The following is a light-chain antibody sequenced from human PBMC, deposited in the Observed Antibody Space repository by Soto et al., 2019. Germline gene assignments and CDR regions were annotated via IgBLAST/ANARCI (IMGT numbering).Light chain of an antibody. CDR3: HQSYITPET. V-gene: IGKV1-39*01. J-gene: IGKJ2*01. CDR2: AAS. CDR1: QNINRY. Sequence: DIQMTQSPSSLSASVGDRVTLTCRASQNINRYLNWYQQKPGKAPKLLIYAASSLQSGVPSRFSGSGSGTDFTLTISRLQPEDFATYYCHQSYITPETFGRGTNLEI.